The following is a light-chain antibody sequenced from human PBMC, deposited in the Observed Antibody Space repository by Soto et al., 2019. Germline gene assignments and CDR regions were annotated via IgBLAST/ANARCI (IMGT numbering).Light chain of an antibody. V-gene: IGLV1-44*01. CDR3: TAWDDNLNAGL. Sequence: QSVLTQPPSASGTPGQRVTISCSGGSSNIEENSVTWYQRLPGTAPKVLIKNDYQRPSGVPERFSGSKSGTSASLAISGLQSQDDGDYYCTAWDDNLNAGLFGGGTKVTVL. CDR1: SSNIEENS. J-gene: IGLJ3*02. CDR2: NDY.